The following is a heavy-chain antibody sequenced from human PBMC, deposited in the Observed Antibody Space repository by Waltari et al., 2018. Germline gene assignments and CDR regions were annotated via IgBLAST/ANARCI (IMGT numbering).Heavy chain of an antibody. J-gene: IGHJ1*01. CDR1: VLRCRAPG. CDR2: VGTKATAYGT. D-gene: IGHD1-1*01. Sequence: VQFVQSGGGVVQPGGSMNLLGVAAVLRCRAPGRPWVRQTSAKGRGWIGRVGTKATAYGTVYGPSVKGRFIISRDDSRNTAYLQMTSLQTDDTAKYFCTRVARGRTSTQYDHWGQGTLVTVSS. CDR3: TRVARGRTSTQYDH. V-gene: IGHV3-73*01.